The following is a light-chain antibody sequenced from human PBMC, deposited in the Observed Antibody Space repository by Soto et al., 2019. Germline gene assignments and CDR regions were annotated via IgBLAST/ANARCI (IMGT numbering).Light chain of an antibody. J-gene: IGKJ2*01. CDR2: GAT. V-gene: IGKV3D-15*01. CDR1: QSVSIL. Sequence: EIVMTQSPATLSVSPVERATLSCMASQSVSILLAWYQQKPGQAPRLLIHGATTRATGISDKFSGSGSGTDFSLTISRLEPEDSAVYYCHQYHSPPQTFGQGTKVDIK. CDR3: HQYHSPPQT.